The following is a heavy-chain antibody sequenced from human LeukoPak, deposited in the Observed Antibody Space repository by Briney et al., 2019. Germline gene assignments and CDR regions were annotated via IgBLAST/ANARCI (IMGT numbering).Heavy chain of an antibody. CDR3: ARGGYYGGSGTYGFFDY. V-gene: IGHV7-4-1*02. CDR2: INTDTGNP. Sequence: ASVKVSCKGSGYKFISYAMNWVRQAPGQGPEWMGWINTDTGNPTYARGFTGQYVFSVDTSVTTAYLQINSLRTEDTAVYYCARGGYYGGSGTYGFFDYWGQGSLVTVST. J-gene: IGHJ4*03. CDR1: GYKFISYA. D-gene: IGHD3-10*01.